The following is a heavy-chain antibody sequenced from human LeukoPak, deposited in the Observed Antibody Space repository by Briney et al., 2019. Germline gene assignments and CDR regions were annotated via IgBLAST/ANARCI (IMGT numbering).Heavy chain of an antibody. D-gene: IGHD6-13*01. Sequence: SETLSLTCTVSGYSISSGYYWGWIRQPPGKGLEWIGSIYHSGSTYYNPSLKSRVTISVDTSKNQFSLKLSSVTAADTAVYYCARVRGSSWYTDYWGQGTLVTVSS. CDR2: IYHSGST. CDR1: GYSISSGYY. CDR3: ARVRGSSWYTDY. V-gene: IGHV4-38-2*02. J-gene: IGHJ4*02.